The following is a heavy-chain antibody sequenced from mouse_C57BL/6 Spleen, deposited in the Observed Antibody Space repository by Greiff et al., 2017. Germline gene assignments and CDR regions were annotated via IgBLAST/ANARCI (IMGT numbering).Heavy chain of an antibody. Sequence: EVQLQQSGPELVKPGASVKISCKASGYTFTDYYMNWVKQSHGKSLEWIGDINPNNGGTSYNQKFKGKATLTVDKSSSTAYMELRSLTSEDSAVYYCAIQDSSPYWGQGTLVTVAA. CDR3: AIQDSSPY. V-gene: IGHV1-26*01. CDR1: GYTFTDYY. J-gene: IGHJ3*01. D-gene: IGHD3-2*02. CDR2: INPNNGGT.